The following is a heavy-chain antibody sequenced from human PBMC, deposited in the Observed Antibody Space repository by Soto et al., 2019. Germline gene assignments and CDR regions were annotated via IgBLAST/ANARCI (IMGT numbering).Heavy chain of an antibody. CDR2: INISGRMT. CDR3: GRIGGAFYHFDH. Sequence: QVQLVESGGGLVKPGGSLRLSCAGAGFIFRDYFMTWIRQSPGKGLEWVADINISGRMTHYADSVKGRFTMSRDNDKKSMEPQIDSPGVGDTAVYYRGRIGGAFYHFDHWGQGTLVTVSS. V-gene: IGHV3-11*01. J-gene: IGHJ4*02. D-gene: IGHD3-16*01. CDR1: GFIFRDYF.